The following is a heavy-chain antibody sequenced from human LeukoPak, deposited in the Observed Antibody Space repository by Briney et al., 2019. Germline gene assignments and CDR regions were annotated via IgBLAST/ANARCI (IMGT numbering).Heavy chain of an antibody. Sequence: GGSLRLSCAASGFSFSTFGMHWVRQAPGKGLEWVAVIWYDGSNKYYSDSVKGRFTISRDNSKNTLHLQMNSLRAEDTAVYYCASLITAGDYWGQGTLVTVSS. CDR2: IWYDGSNK. D-gene: IGHD1-14*01. CDR1: GFSFSTFG. V-gene: IGHV3-33*01. CDR3: ASLITAGDY. J-gene: IGHJ4*02.